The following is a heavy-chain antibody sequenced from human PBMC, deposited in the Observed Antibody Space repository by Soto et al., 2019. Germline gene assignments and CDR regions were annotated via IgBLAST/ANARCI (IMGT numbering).Heavy chain of an antibody. CDR1: GFTFSSYW. V-gene: IGHV3-74*01. J-gene: IGHJ6*02. D-gene: IGHD2-2*02. CDR3: ARSHPIAVVPAAIGAYYYGMDV. CDR2: INSDGSST. Sequence: EVQLVESGGGLVQPGGSLRLSCAASGFTFSSYWMHWVRQAPGKGLVWVSRINSDGSSTSYADSVKGRFTISRDNAKNTLYLQMNSLRAEDTAVYYCARSHPIAVVPAAIGAYYYGMDVWGQGTTVTVSS.